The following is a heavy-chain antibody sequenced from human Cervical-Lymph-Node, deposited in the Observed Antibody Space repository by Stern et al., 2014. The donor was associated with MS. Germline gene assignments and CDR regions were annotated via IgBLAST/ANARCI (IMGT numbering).Heavy chain of an antibody. J-gene: IGHJ4*02. V-gene: IGHV1-46*01. Sequence: QVQLLESGPEVKKPGASVMVSCKPSGYTFTNYYIHWVRQAPGQGLEWMGIINPTGSVTASAQKFQGRLTMTRDTSTTTVYMRLITLTSEDTAMYYCTRAVGGVGREWGQGTLVFVSS. CDR3: TRAVGGVGRE. D-gene: IGHD3-16*01. CDR1: GYTFTNYY. CDR2: INPTGSVT.